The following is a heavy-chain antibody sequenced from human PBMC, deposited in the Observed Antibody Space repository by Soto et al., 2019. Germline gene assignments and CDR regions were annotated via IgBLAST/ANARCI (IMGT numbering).Heavy chain of an antibody. V-gene: IGHV3-66*01. CDR1: GFTVSSNY. D-gene: IGHD3-10*01. J-gene: IGHJ1*01. CDR3: ARDMVRGLYPEYFQH. CDR2: LYSGGST. Sequence: EVQLVESGGGLVQPGGSLRLSCAASGFTVSSNYVSWVRHAPGKGLEWVSVLYSGGSTYYADSVKGRFTISRDNSKNTLYLQMNSLRAEDTAVYYCARDMVRGLYPEYFQHWGQGTLVTVSS.